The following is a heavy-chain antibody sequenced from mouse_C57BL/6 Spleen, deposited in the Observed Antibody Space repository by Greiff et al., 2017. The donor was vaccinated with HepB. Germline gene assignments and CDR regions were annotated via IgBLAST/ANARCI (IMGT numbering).Heavy chain of an antibody. Sequence: EVKLEESGPGLVKPSQSLSLTCSVTGYSITSGYYWNWIRQFPGNKLEWMGYISYDGSNNYNPSLKNRISITRDTSKNQFFLKLNSVTTEDTATYYCARAHYDYDRYFDVWGTGTTVTVSS. J-gene: IGHJ1*03. CDR3: ARAHYDYDRYFDV. CDR1: GYSITSGYY. D-gene: IGHD2-4*01. V-gene: IGHV3-6*01. CDR2: ISYDGSN.